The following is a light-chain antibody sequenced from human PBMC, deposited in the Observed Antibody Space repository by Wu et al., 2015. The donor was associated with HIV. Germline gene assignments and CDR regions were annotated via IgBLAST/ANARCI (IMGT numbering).Light chain of an antibody. V-gene: IGKV3-15*01. J-gene: IGKJ2*01. CDR3: QQYGTSPST. CDR2: DAS. CDR1: QIIATN. Sequence: EIVMTQSPATLSVSPGGRVTLSCRASQIIATNLAWYQQKPGQPPRLLIYDASTRATGFPARFSGGGSGTDFTLTISRLEPEDFAVFYCQQYGTSPSTFGQGTMLELK.